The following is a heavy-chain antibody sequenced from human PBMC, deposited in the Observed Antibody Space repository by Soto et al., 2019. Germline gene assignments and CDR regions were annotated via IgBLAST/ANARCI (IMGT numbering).Heavy chain of an antibody. CDR1: GFPFSTYD. Sequence: EVLLLESGGGLVQPGGSLRLSCAASGFPFSTYDMHWVRQSPGKGLEWISAIGAAGDTYYSDSMKGRFTISRDNAKSSLFLQMNSLSAGDSAVYYCARGPVAGPSYYYMDMWGKGTTVIVSS. J-gene: IGHJ6*03. V-gene: IGHV3-13*01. CDR3: ARGPVAGPSYYYMDM. CDR2: IGAAGDT. D-gene: IGHD6-19*01.